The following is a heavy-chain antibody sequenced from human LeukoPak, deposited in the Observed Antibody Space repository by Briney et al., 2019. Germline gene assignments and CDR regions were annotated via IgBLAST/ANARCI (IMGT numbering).Heavy chain of an antibody. CDR1: GGSISSGGYC. CDR3: ARARITMVRGVITYYFDY. CDR2: IYYSGST. D-gene: IGHD3-10*01. J-gene: IGHJ4*02. V-gene: IGHV4-31*03. Sequence: TLSLTCTVSGGSISSGGYCWSWIRQHPGKGLEWIGYIYYSGSTYYNPSLKSRVTISVDTSKNQFSLKLSSVTAADTAVYYCARARITMVRGVITYYFDYWGQGTLVTASA.